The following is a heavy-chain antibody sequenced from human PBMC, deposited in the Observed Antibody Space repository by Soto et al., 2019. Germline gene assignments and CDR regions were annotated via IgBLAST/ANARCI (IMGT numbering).Heavy chain of an antibody. V-gene: IGHV3-48*01. CDR2: ISSSSSTI. CDR1: GFTFSSYS. CDR3: AKGNTELG. Sequence: GGSLRLSCAASGFTFSSYSMNWVRQAPGKGLEWVSYISSSSSTIYYADSVKGRFTISRDNAKNTLFLQMSTLRADDTATYYCAKGNTELGGGRGTLVTVSS. J-gene: IGHJ4*02. D-gene: IGHD7-27*01.